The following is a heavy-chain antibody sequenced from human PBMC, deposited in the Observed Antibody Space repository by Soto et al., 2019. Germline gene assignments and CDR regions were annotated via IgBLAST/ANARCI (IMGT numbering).Heavy chain of an antibody. J-gene: IGHJ5*02. D-gene: IGHD3-22*01. CDR1: GFTFSSYA. V-gene: IGHV3-23*01. CDR3: AKDPDYYDGSGYYNWLDP. Sequence: PGGSLRLSCAASGFTFSSYAMSWVRQAPGKGLEWVSAISGSGGSTYYADSVKGRFTISRDNSKNTLYLQMNSLRAEDTAVYYCAKDPDYYDGSGYYNWLDPWGQGTLVTVSS. CDR2: ISGSGGST.